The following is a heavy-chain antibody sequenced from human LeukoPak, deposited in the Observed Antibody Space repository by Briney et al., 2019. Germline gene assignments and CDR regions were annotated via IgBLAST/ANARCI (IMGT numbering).Heavy chain of an antibody. CDR2: IRYDGSNK. Sequence: GGSLRLSCAASGFTFSSYAMHWVRQAPGKGLEWVAFIRYDGSNKYYADSVKGRFTISRDNSKNTLYLQMNSLRAEDTAVYYCAKRVAVAGSKPFDYWGQGTLVTVSS. CDR1: GFTFSSYA. D-gene: IGHD6-19*01. J-gene: IGHJ4*02. V-gene: IGHV3-30*02. CDR3: AKRVAVAGSKPFDY.